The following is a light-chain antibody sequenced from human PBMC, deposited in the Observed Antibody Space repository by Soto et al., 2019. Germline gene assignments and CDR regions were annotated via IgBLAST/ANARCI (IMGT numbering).Light chain of an antibody. CDR3: GTCDSSLSAGV. V-gene: IGLV1-51*02. Sequence: QSVLTQPPSVSAAPGQKVTISCSGSSSNIEKDYVSWYQHLPGTAPKLLIYENNKRPSGIPDRFSGSKSGTSATLDITGLQTGDEADYYCGTCDSSLSAGVFGGGTKLTVL. J-gene: IGLJ2*01. CDR2: ENN. CDR1: SSNIEKDY.